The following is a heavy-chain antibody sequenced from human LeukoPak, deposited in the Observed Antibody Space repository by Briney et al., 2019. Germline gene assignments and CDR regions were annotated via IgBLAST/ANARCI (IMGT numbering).Heavy chain of an antibody. CDR1: GGTFSSYA. CDR2: IIPIFSTA. V-gene: IGHV1-69*13. D-gene: IGHD2-2*01. Sequence: SVKVSCKASGGTFSSYAISWVRQAPGQGLEWMGGIIPIFSTANYAQKFQGRVTITADESTSTACMELSSLRSEDTAVYYCARAGIRLPWNFDYWGQGTLVTVSS. CDR3: ARAGIRLPWNFDY. J-gene: IGHJ4*02.